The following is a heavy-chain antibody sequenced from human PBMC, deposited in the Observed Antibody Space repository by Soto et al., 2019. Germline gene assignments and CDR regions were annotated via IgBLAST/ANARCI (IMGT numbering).Heavy chain of an antibody. D-gene: IGHD3-3*01. CDR1: GGSISSGGYY. Sequence: LSLTCTVSGGSISSGGYYWSWIRQHPGKGLEWIGYIYYSGSTYYNPSLKSRVTISVDTSKNQFSLKLSSVTAADTAVYYCARDGPWSVYYYGMDVWGQGTTVTVSS. CDR3: ARDGPWSVYYYGMDV. CDR2: IYYSGST. J-gene: IGHJ6*02. V-gene: IGHV4-31*03.